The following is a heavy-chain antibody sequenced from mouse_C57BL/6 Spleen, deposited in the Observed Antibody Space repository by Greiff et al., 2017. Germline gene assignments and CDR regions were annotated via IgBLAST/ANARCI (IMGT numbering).Heavy chain of an antibody. D-gene: IGHD2-1*01. CDR2: ISDGGSYT. J-gene: IGHJ2*01. V-gene: IGHV5-4*03. CDR1: GFTFSSYA. CDR3: ARRATMYYFDY. Sequence: DVMLVESGGGLVKPGGSLKLSCAASGFTFSSYAMSWVRQTPEKRLEWVATISDGGSYTYFPDNVKGRFTISRDNAKNNLYLQMSQLKSEDTAMYYCARRATMYYFDYWGQGTTLTVSS.